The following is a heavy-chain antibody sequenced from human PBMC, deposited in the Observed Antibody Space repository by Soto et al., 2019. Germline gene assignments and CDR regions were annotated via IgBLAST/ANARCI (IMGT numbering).Heavy chain of an antibody. CDR3: AKARGAFDY. J-gene: IGHJ4*02. CDR2: ISYDGSNK. CDR1: GFTFSSYG. D-gene: IGHD3-10*01. Sequence: QVQLVESGGGVVQPGRSLRLSCAASGFTFSSYGMHWVRQAPGKGLEWVAVISYDGSNKYYADSVKGRFTISRDNSKNTLYLQMNGLRAEDTAVYYCAKARGAFDYWGQGTLVTVSS. V-gene: IGHV3-30*18.